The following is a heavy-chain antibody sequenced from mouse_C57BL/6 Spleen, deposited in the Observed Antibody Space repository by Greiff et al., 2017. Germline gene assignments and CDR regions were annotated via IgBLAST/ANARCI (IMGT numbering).Heavy chain of an antibody. CDR2: ISYDGSN. CDR3: AREEYYGSSYEDY. Sequence: EVQLQESGPGLVKPSQSLSLTCSVSGYSITSGYYWNWIRQFPGNKLEWMGYISYDGSNNYNPSLKNRISITRDTSKNQFFLKLNSVTTEDTATYYCAREEYYGSSYEDYWGQGTSVTDSS. D-gene: IGHD1-1*01. V-gene: IGHV3-6*01. CDR1: GYSITSGYY. J-gene: IGHJ4*01.